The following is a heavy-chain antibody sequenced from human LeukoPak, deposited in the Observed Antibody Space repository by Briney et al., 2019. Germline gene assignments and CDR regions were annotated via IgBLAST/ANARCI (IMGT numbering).Heavy chain of an antibody. V-gene: IGHV1-2*02. D-gene: IGHD4-17*01. CDR2: INPNGGGI. CDR3: ARVMAAVTTADY. Sequence: GASVKVSCKASGYTFSGYYIHWVRQAPGQGLEWMGYINPNGGGINYAQKFQGRVTMTRDTSISTAYMELGSLTSDDTAVYYCARVMAAVTTADYWGQGTLVTVSS. J-gene: IGHJ4*02. CDR1: GYTFSGYY.